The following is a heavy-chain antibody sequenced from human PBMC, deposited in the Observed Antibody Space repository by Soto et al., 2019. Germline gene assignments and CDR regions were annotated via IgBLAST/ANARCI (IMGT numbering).Heavy chain of an antibody. J-gene: IGHJ4*02. CDR3: AKDFVVYRRVGSTAFFDY. CDR1: GFTFSSYG. Sequence: GGSLRLSCAASGFTFSSYGMHWVRQAPGKGLEWVAVISYDGSNKYYADSVKGRFTISRDNSKNTLYLQMNSLRAEDTAVYYCAKDFVVYRRVGSTAFFDYWGQGTLVTVSS. D-gene: IGHD3-10*01. V-gene: IGHV3-30*18. CDR2: ISYDGSNK.